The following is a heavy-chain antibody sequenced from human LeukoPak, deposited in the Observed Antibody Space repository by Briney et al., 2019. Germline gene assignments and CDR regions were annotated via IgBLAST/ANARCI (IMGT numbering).Heavy chain of an antibody. CDR1: ERTFTNYA. CDR3: ANYFDYYAAFDV. CDR2: VLPIFGAP. V-gene: IGHV1-69*05. J-gene: IGHJ3*01. Sequence: GALVMLCCKPSERTFTNYAINLVRRAPGLGLKWVGGVLPIFGAPASAQKFQGRVTFSTDASADTVYMEMSSLTSEDTAVYYCANYFDYYAAFDVWGQGTMVTVSS. D-gene: IGHD3-22*01.